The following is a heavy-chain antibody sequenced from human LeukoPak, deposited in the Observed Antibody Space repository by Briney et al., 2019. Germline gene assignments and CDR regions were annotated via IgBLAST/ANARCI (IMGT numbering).Heavy chain of an antibody. D-gene: IGHD6-19*01. Sequence: ASVKVSCKASGYTFSTYDINWVRQATGQGLEWMGWMNPNSDNTGYAQKFQGRVTMTRDTSTSTVYMELSSLRSEDTAVYYCARSGYSSGNTFDYWGQGTLVTVSS. CDR2: MNPNSDNT. CDR1: GYTFSTYD. J-gene: IGHJ4*02. CDR3: ARSGYSSGNTFDY. V-gene: IGHV1-8*01.